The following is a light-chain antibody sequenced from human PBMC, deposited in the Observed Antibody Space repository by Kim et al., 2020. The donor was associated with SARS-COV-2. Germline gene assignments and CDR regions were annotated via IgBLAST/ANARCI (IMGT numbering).Light chain of an antibody. Sequence: SACVGDRDNNTCRASQDISYYLKWYQQKPGKAPKLVIYDASNLERGVTSRFSGSGSETDFTLTISSLHPEDIETYYCQQYHNHPITFGGGTKVEI. CDR1: QDISYY. CDR3: QQYHNHPIT. CDR2: DAS. V-gene: IGKV1-33*01. J-gene: IGKJ4*01.